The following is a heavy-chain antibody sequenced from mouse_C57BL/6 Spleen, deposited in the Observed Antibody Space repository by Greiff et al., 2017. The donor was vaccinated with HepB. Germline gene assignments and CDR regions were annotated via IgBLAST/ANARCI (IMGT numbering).Heavy chain of an antibody. CDR2: IDPSDSYT. Sequence: QVQLQQPGAELVRPGTSVKLSCKASGYTFTSYWMHWVKQRPGQGLEWIGVIDPSDSYTNYNQKFKGKATLTVDTSSSTAYMQLSSLTSEDSAVYYCARSPLRTYAMDYWGQGTSVTVSS. V-gene: IGHV1-59*01. D-gene: IGHD1-1*01. CDR1: GYTFTSYW. CDR3: ARSPLRTYAMDY. J-gene: IGHJ4*01.